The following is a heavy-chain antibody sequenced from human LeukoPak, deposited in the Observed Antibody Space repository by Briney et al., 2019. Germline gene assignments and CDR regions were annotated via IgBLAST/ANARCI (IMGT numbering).Heavy chain of an antibody. Sequence: SETLSLTCTVSGGSMSGYYWSWIRQPPGKGLEWIGYIHYSGTTNYNPSLKSRVTISLGTSRNQFSLKLRSVTTADTAVYYCARRRVYSGSGEFDFWGQGTLVTVSS. CDR1: GGSMSGYY. V-gene: IGHV4-59*01. J-gene: IGHJ4*02. CDR3: ARRRVYSGSGEFDF. CDR2: IHYSGTT. D-gene: IGHD5-12*01.